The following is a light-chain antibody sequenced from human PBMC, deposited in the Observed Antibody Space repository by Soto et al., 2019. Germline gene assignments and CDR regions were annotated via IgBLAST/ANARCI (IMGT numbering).Light chain of an antibody. Sequence: EIVLTQSPATLSLSPGERATLSCRASQSVSSYLAWYQQKPGQAPRLLISGASSRATGIPDRFSGSGSGTDFTLTISRLEPEDFAVYYCQQYGSSWTFGQGTKVEIK. CDR1: QSVSSY. V-gene: IGKV3-20*01. J-gene: IGKJ1*01. CDR2: GAS. CDR3: QQYGSSWT.